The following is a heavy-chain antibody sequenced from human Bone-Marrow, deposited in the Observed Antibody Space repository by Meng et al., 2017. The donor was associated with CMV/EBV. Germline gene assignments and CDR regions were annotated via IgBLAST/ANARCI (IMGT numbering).Heavy chain of an antibody. V-gene: IGHV3-7*01. D-gene: IGHD3-3*01. CDR2: IKQDGSEK. Sequence: GGSLRLSCAASGFTFSSYWMSWVRQAPGKGLEWVANIKQDGSEKYYVDSVKGRFTISRDNAKNSLYLQMNSLRAEDTAVYYCARADRDYDFWSGYYTLFDYWGQRTLVTVSS. J-gene: IGHJ4*02. CDR1: GFTFSSYW. CDR3: ARADRDYDFWSGYYTLFDY.